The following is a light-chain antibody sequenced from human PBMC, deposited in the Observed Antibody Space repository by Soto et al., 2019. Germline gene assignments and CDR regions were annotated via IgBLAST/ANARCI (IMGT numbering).Light chain of an antibody. Sequence: QSVLTQPPSVSGAPGQRVTISCTVSSSNIGAGYDVHWFQQLPGTAPKLLIYANSNRPSGVPDRFSGSKSGTSASLAITGLQAEDEADYYCQSYDSSLSVLFGGGTKVTVL. CDR3: QSYDSSLSVL. V-gene: IGLV1-40*01. CDR2: ANS. J-gene: IGLJ2*01. CDR1: SSNIGAGYD.